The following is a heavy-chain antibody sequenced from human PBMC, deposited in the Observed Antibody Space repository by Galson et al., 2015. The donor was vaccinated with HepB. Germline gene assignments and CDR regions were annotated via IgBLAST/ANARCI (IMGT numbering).Heavy chain of an antibody. Sequence: SLRLSCAASGFSFYSYAMSWVRQAPGKGLEWVSVISVSGGNTNADSVKGRFTISRDNSKNTLYLQMSSLRAEDTAVYYCAKNIDYYNGMDVWGQGTTVTVSS. CDR2: ISVSGGNT. J-gene: IGHJ6*02. V-gene: IGHV3-23*01. CDR3: AKNIDYYNGMDV. CDR1: GFSFYSYA. D-gene: IGHD5-12*01.